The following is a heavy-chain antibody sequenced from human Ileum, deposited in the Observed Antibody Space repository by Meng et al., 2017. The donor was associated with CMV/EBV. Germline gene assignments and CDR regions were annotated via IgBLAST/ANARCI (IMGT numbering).Heavy chain of an antibody. V-gene: IGHV1-3*01. CDR2: INGGNGNT. D-gene: IGHD3-10*01. J-gene: IGHJ4*02. Sequence: KASGNILTSYALYWVRQAPGQSLEWMGWINGGNGNTRYSQKFQDRVTITRDTSANTVYMELSSLRSEDTAIYYCARDYGSGGYSPLGHWGQGTLVTVSS. CDR3: ARDYGSGGYSPLGH. CDR1: GNILTSYA.